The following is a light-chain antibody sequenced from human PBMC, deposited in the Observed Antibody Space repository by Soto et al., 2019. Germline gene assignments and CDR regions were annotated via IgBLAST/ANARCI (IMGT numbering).Light chain of an antibody. V-gene: IGKV1-5*03. CDR2: KAS. J-gene: IGKJ1*01. CDR3: QQYSGFSRT. CDR1: QTISSW. Sequence: DIQMSQSPSTVAASVGDRVTITCRASQTISSWLAWYQQKPGKAPKLLIYKASSLHTGVPSRFSGSGSGTEFTLTITSLQPDEFATYHYQQYSGFSRTFGQGTMVDI.